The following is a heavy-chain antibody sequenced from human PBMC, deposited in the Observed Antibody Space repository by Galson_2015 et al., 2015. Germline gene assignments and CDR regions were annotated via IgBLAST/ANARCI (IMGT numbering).Heavy chain of an antibody. CDR3: ARDCSSINCDP. CDR1: GYTFTDYY. Sequence: SVKVSCKASGYTFTDYYMNWVRQAPGQGLEWMGRIKPSTGDTNYAQKFQGRVTMTRDTSISTAYMELSGLRSDDTAVYFCARDCSSINCDPWGQGTLVTVSS. D-gene: IGHD2-2*01. CDR2: IKPSTGDT. J-gene: IGHJ5*02. V-gene: IGHV1-2*06.